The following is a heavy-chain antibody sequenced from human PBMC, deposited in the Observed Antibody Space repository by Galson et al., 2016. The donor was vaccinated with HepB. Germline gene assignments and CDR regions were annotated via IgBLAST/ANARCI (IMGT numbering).Heavy chain of an antibody. CDR2: ISGNGIGT. Sequence: SLRLSCAASGFTFNTYAMTWVRQAPGKGLECVATISGNGIGTAYAGSVKGRFTISRDNSKNTVYLQMNSLRAEDTAVYYCAKGTLGQCSRSICYPFDCWGQGTLVTVSS. D-gene: IGHD2-15*01. CDR3: AKGTLGQCSRSICYPFDC. J-gene: IGHJ4*02. CDR1: GFTFNTYA. V-gene: IGHV3-23*01.